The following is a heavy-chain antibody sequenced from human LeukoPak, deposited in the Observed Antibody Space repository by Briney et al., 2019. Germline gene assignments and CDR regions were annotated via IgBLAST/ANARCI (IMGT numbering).Heavy chain of an antibody. D-gene: IGHD2-2*01. J-gene: IGHJ4*02. CDR1: GYSFTSYW. V-gene: IGHV5-51*01. Sequence: GESLKISCKGSGYSFTSYWIGWVRQMPGKGLEWMGIIYPGDSDTRYSPSFQGQVTTSADKSISTAYLQWSSLKASDTAMYYCARHLGYCSSTSCYPYFDYWGQGTLVTVSS. CDR2: IYPGDSDT. CDR3: ARHLGYCSSTSCYPYFDY.